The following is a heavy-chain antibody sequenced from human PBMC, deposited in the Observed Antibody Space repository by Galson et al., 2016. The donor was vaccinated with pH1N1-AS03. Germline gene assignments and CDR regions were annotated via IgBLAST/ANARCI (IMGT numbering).Heavy chain of an antibody. D-gene: IGHD3-3*01. Sequence: SVKVSCKASGYTFTDYYIHWVRQAPGQGLEWMGWIKPNSGGTNYAQKFQGRVTMTRDTSINTTHMELNRLRYDDTAMYYCARDSSGNGDFWSGRFWDSSATLEFWGQGTLVTVSS. CDR3: ARDSSGNGDFWSGRFWDSSATLEF. CDR2: IKPNSGGT. V-gene: IGHV1-2*02. CDR1: GYTFTDYY. J-gene: IGHJ1*01.